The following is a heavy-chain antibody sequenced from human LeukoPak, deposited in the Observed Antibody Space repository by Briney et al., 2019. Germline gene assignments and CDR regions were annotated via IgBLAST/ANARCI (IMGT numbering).Heavy chain of an antibody. J-gene: IGHJ4*02. CDR2: ISGDGGST. Sequence: PGGSLRLSCAASGFTFNDYAMHWVRQAPGKGLEWVSLISGDGGSTYYADSVKGRFTISRDNSKNSLYLQMYSLRTEDTALYYCAKGPTNYYGSGSYQRTTYPGYWGQGTLVTVSS. CDR1: GFTFNDYA. D-gene: IGHD3-10*01. V-gene: IGHV3-43*02. CDR3: AKGPTNYYGSGSYQRTTYPGY.